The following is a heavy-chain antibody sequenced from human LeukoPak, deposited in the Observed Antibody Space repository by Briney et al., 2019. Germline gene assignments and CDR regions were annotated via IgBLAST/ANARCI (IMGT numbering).Heavy chain of an antibody. D-gene: IGHD6-19*01. CDR1: GGSISSSSYY. J-gene: IGHJ5*02. V-gene: IGHV4-39*01. CDR3: ARHRIAVAGPLKPNWFDP. CDR2: IYYSGST. Sequence: SETLSLTCTVSGGSISSSSYYWGWIRQPPGKGLEWIGSIYYSGSTYYNPSLKSRVTISVDTSKNQFSLKLSSVTAADTAVYYCARHRIAVAGPLKPNWFDPWGQGTLVTVSS.